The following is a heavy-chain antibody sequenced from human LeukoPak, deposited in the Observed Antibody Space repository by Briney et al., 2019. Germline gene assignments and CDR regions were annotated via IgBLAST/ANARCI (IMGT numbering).Heavy chain of an antibody. V-gene: IGHV3-64D*09. J-gene: IGHJ4*02. CDR2: IDSNGVST. Sequence: GGSLRLSCSASGFTFSSYAMHCVRQAPGKGLEYVSAIDSNGVSTSYADSVKGRFTISRDNSKNTLYLQMSSLRAEDTAVYYCARDLNRSGWYTFDYWGQGTLVTVSS. CDR1: GFTFSSYA. D-gene: IGHD6-19*01. CDR3: ARDLNRSGWYTFDY.